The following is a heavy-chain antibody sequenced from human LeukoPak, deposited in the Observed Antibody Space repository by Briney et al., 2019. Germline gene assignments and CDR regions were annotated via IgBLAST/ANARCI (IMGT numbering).Heavy chain of an antibody. D-gene: IGHD3-22*01. Sequence: PGRSLRLSCAASGFTFSSYGMHWVRQAPGKGLEWVAVICYDGSNKYYVDSVQGRFTISRDNSKNTLYLQMSSLRAEDTAVYYCARGDYYDSSGYYFPDAFDIWGQGTMVTVSS. CDR1: GFTFSSYG. CDR3: ARGDYYDSSGYYFPDAFDI. J-gene: IGHJ3*02. V-gene: IGHV3-33*01. CDR2: ICYDGSNK.